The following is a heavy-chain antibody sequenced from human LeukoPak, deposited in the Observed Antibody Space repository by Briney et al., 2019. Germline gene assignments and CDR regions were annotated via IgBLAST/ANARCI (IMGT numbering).Heavy chain of an antibody. Sequence: PSQTLSLTCTVSGGSISSGGYYWSWIRQPPGKGLEWIGYIYHSGSTYYNPSLKSRVTISVDRSKNQFSLKLSSVTAADTAVYFCARDSPGYYYMDVWGKGTTVTVSS. V-gene: IGHV4-30-2*01. CDR2: IYHSGST. CDR1: GGSISSGGYY. J-gene: IGHJ6*03. CDR3: ARDSPGYYYMDV.